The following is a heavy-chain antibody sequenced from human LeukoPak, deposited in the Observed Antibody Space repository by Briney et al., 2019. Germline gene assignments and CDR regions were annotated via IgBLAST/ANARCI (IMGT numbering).Heavy chain of an antibody. Sequence: GSSVKVSCKGSGGTFSSYAISWVRQAPGQGLEWMGGIIPIFGTANYAQKFQGRVTITADESTSTAYMELSSLRSEDTAVYYCARGLRGPDYYYYYMDVWGKGTTVTVSS. CDR3: ARGLRGPDYYYYYMDV. J-gene: IGHJ6*03. D-gene: IGHD3-16*01. V-gene: IGHV1-69*01. CDR2: IIPIFGTA. CDR1: GGTFSSYA.